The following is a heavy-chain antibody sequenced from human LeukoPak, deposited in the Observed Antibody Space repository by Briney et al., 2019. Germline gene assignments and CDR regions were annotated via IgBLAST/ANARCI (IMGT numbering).Heavy chain of an antibody. CDR1: VYTFTRYG. CDR2: ISAYNGNT. Sequence: ASVQVSCQASVYTFTRYGISWVRQAPGQGLAWMGWISAYNGNTNYAQKLQGRVTMTTDTSTSTAYMELRSLRSDDTAVYYCARDRWAYYGSGSYQGYFDYWGQGTLVTVSS. J-gene: IGHJ4*02. CDR3: ARDRWAYYGSGSYQGYFDY. V-gene: IGHV1-18*01. D-gene: IGHD3-10*01.